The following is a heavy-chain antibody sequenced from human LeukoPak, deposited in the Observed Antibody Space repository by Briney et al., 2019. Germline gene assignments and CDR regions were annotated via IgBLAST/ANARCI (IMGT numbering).Heavy chain of an antibody. D-gene: IGHD2-2*01. J-gene: IGHJ6*03. CDR1: GGSISSYY. CDR2: IYTSGST. CDR3: ARLNIVVVPAAMYYYYYMDV. V-gene: IGHV4-4*09. Sequence: SETLSLTCTVSGGSISSYYWSWIRQPPGKGLVWIGYIYTSGSTNYNPSLKSRVTISVDTSKNQFSLKLSSVTAADTAVYYCARLNIVVVPAAMYYYYYMDVWGKGTTVTVSS.